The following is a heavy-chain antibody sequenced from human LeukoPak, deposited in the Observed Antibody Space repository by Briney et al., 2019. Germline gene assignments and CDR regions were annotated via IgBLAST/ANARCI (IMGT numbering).Heavy chain of an antibody. CDR1: GFTFDDYA. D-gene: IGHD5-12*01. V-gene: IGHV3-9*01. Sequence: GGSLRLSCAASGFTFDDYAMHWVRQAPGKGLEWVSGISWNSGSIGYADSVKGRFTISRDNAKNSLYLQMNSLRAEDTALYYCAKAQSGYDLPNYWGQGTLVTVSS. CDR3: AKAQSGYDLPNY. CDR2: ISWNSGSI. J-gene: IGHJ4*02.